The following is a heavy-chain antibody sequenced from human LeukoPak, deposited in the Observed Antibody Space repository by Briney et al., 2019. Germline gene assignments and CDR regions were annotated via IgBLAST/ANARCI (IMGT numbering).Heavy chain of an antibody. CDR3: AKKGQADDNGKPD. Sequence: GGSLRLSCAASGFTFSSYDLSWVRQAPGKGLECVSAISRGDGSTYYADSVKGRFTISRDNSKNTLYLQMNNLRADDTAVYYCAKKGQADDNGKPDWGQGTLVTVSS. CDR2: ISRGDGST. V-gene: IGHV3-23*01. J-gene: IGHJ4*02. CDR1: GFTFSSYD. D-gene: IGHD1-1*01.